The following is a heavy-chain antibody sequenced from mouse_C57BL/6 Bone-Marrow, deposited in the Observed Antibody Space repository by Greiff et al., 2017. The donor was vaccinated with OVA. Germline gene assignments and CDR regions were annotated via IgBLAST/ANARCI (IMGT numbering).Heavy chain of an antibody. CDR1: GYTFTDYY. V-gene: IGHV1-19*01. Sequence: VQLKESGPVLVKPGASVKMSCKASGYTFTDYYMNWVKQSHGKSLEWIGVINPYNGGTSYNQKFKGKATLTVDKSSSTAYMELNSLTSEDSAVYYCARPLYYSNYVFDYWGQGTTLTVSS. CDR3: ARPLYYSNYVFDY. CDR2: INPYNGGT. J-gene: IGHJ2*01. D-gene: IGHD2-5*01.